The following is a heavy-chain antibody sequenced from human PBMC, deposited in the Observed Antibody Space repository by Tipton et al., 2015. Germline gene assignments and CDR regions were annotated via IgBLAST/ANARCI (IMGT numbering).Heavy chain of an antibody. J-gene: IGHJ4*02. CDR2: ISHSGET. Sequence: GLVKPSETLSLRCGVHGGSFSGYYWNWIRRPPGKGLEWIGEISHSGETRYNPSLKSRLTISLDTSKDQLSLKMKSVTAADTAVYYCVRGLPANYDSLGYFGDWGQGTLVTVSA. D-gene: IGHD3-22*01. V-gene: IGHV4-34*01. CDR1: GGSFSGYY. CDR3: VRGLPANYDSLGYFGD.